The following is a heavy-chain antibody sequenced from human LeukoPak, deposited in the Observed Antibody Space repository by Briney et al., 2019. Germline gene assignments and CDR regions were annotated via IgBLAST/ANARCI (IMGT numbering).Heavy chain of an antibody. CDR1: GFTFSDYY. V-gene: IGHV3-11*01. Sequence: PGGSLRLSCAASGFTFSDYYMSWIRQAPGKGLEWVSYISSSGSTIYYADSVKGRFTISRDNAKNSLYLQMNSLRAEDTAVNYCARAIAAAGTKFDPWGQGTLVTVSS. J-gene: IGHJ5*02. D-gene: IGHD6-13*01. CDR2: ISSSGSTI. CDR3: ARAIAAAGTKFDP.